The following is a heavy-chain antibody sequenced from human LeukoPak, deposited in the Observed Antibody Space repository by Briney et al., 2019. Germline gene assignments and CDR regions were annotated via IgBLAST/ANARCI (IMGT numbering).Heavy chain of an antibody. CDR2: IYYTGST. CDR3: ARGGYDFWSGYLDY. D-gene: IGHD3-3*01. Sequence: PSETLSLTCTVSGGSISRDYWSWIRQPPGKGLEWIGYIYYTGSTNYNPSLKSRVTMSVDTSKNQFSLKLSSVTAADTAVYYCARGGYDFWSGYLDYWGQGTLVTVSS. J-gene: IGHJ4*02. V-gene: IGHV4-59*08. CDR1: GGSISRDY.